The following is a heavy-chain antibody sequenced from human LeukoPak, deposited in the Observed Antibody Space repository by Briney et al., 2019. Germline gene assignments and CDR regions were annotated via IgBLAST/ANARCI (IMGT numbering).Heavy chain of an antibody. V-gene: IGHV4-59*01. CDR2: IYYNGRT. Sequence: PSETLSLTCTVSGGSISGYYWTWVRQPPGKGLEWIGYIYYNGRTNYNPSLEGRVTMSVDTSKNQFSLKVSSVTAADTAVYYCATTSGIVARDYWGQGILVTVSS. J-gene: IGHJ4*02. D-gene: IGHD3-22*01. CDR1: GGSISGYY. CDR3: ATTSGIVARDY.